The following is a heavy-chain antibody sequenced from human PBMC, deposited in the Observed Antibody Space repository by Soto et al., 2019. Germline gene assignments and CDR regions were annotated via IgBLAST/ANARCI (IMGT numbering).Heavy chain of an antibody. J-gene: IGHJ4*02. CDR3: ARRGSGSDYDY. CDR2: ISGSGDST. D-gene: IGHD1-26*01. CDR1: GFTFSNYA. Sequence: EVQLLESGGGLVQPGGSLRLSCAASGFTFSNYAMNWVRQAPVQGLEWVSVISGSGDSTYHADSVQGRYTISRDNSKNSLCLQMNSLRAEDAAVYDWARRGSGSDYDYWGQGTLVTVSS. V-gene: IGHV3-23*01.